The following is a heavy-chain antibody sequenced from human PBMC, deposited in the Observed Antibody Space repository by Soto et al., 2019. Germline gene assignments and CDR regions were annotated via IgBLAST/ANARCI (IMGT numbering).Heavy chain of an antibody. Sequence: TGGSLRLSCAASGFTFSSYAMSWVRQAPGKGLEWVSAISGSGGRKYYEDSVKGRFTISRDNAKNSLYLQMNSLRAEDTAVYYCARSIAARLDGIYYYYYYMDVSGRGTTVTVSS. CDR3: ARSIAARLDGIYYYYYYMDV. CDR1: GFTFSSYA. CDR2: ISGSGGRK. D-gene: IGHD6-6*01. V-gene: IGHV3-23*01. J-gene: IGHJ6*03.